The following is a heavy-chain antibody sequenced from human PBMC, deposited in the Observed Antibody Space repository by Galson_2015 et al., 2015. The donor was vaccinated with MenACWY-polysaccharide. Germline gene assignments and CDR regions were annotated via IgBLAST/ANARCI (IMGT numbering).Heavy chain of an antibody. CDR1: GFTFSSNA. V-gene: IGHV3-23*01. Sequence: SLRLSCATSGFTFSSNAMSWVRQAPGKGLEWVSAISGTGDSIRYADSVKGRFTISRDASKNTLYLQMSSLRAEETALYYCAISRGFSSGWKYFDYWGQGTLVTVSA. CDR2: ISGTGDSI. CDR3: AISRGFSSGWKYFDY. J-gene: IGHJ4*02. D-gene: IGHD6-19*01.